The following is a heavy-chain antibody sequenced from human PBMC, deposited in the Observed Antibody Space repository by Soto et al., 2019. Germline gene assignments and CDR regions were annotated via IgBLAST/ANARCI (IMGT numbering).Heavy chain of an antibody. CDR1: GFTFSSYA. J-gene: IGHJ4*02. CDR3: ARPGRSRDGYN. CDR2: ISYDGSNK. Sequence: PGGSLRLSCAASGFTFSSYAMHWVRQAPGKGLEWVAVISYDGSNKYYADSVKGRFTISRDNSKNTLYLQMNSLRAEDTAVYYRARPGRSRDGYNWGQGTLVTVSS. V-gene: IGHV3-30-3*01. D-gene: IGHD5-12*01.